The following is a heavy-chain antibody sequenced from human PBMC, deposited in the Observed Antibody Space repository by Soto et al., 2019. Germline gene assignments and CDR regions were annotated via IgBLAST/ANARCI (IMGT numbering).Heavy chain of an antibody. CDR3: ARRCYGSGSYYLGMDV. Sequence: GGSLRLSCAASGFTFDDYGMSWVRQAPGKGLEWVSGINWNGGSTGYADSVKGRFTISRDNAKNSLYLQMNSLRAEDTALYYCARRCYGSGSYYLGMDVWGQGTTVTVSS. CDR2: INWNGGST. D-gene: IGHD3-10*01. J-gene: IGHJ6*02. CDR1: GFTFDDYG. V-gene: IGHV3-20*04.